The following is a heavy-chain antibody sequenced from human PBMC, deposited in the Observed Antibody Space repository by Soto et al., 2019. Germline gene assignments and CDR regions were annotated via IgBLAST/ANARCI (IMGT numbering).Heavy chain of an antibody. Sequence: SETLSLTCAVYGGSFSGYYWSWIRQPPGKGLEWIGEINHSGSTNYNPSLKSRVTISVDTSKNQFSLKLSSVTAADTAVYYCARGLAVAGTSHFDYWGQGTLVTVSS. V-gene: IGHV4-34*01. J-gene: IGHJ4*02. CDR3: ARGLAVAGTSHFDY. D-gene: IGHD6-19*01. CDR1: GGSFSGYY. CDR2: INHSGST.